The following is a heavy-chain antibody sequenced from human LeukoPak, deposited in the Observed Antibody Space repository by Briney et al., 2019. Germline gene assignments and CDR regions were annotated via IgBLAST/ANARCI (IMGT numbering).Heavy chain of an antibody. CDR3: ATDVPYQVPQIDH. CDR2: FYRGGST. CDR1: GFTVSSNY. D-gene: IGHD3-16*01. J-gene: IGHJ4*02. V-gene: IGHV3-66*01. Sequence: GGSLRLSCAASGFTVSSNYMSWVRQAPGKGLEWVSIFYRGGSTYYADSVKGRFTVSRDNSKNILYLQMNSLRTEDTAVYYCATDVPYQVPQIDHWGQGTLVTVSS.